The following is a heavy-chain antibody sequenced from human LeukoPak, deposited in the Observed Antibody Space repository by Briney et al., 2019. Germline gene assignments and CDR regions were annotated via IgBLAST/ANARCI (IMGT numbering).Heavy chain of an antibody. V-gene: IGHV1-46*01. CDR3: ARDMSTAVTPTSYAFDV. J-gene: IGHJ3*01. D-gene: IGHD4-23*01. CDR1: ENTFTNYY. Sequence: ASVKVSCKASENTFTNYYMHWVRQAPGQGLEWLGIINPNGGRTAYAQNFQGRVSMTRDTSTTTVYMELSSLRSDDTAVYYCARDMSTAVTPTSYAFDVWGQGTMVTVSS. CDR2: INPNGGRT.